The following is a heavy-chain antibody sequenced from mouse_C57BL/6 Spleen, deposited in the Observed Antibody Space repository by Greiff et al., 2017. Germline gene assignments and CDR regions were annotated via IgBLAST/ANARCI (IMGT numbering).Heavy chain of an antibody. CDR2: IDPSDSYT. CDR1: GYTFTSYW. CDR3: ARCYSNFLYYFDY. V-gene: IGHV1-69*01. Sequence: QVQLKQPGAELVMPGASVKLSCKASGYTFTSYWMHWVKQRPGQGLEWIGEIDPSDSYTNYNQKFKGKSTLTVDKSSSTAYMQLSSLTSEDSAVYYCARCYSNFLYYFDYWGQGTTLTVSS. D-gene: IGHD2-5*01. J-gene: IGHJ2*01.